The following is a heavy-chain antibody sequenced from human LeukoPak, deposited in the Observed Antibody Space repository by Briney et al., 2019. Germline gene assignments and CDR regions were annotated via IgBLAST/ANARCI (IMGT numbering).Heavy chain of an antibody. D-gene: IGHD3-16*02. CDR2: ISGSGGST. Sequence: GGSLRLSCAASGFTFSSYAMSWVRQAPGKGLEWVSAISGSGGSTYYADSVKGRFTTSRDNSKNTLYLQMNSLRAEDTAVYYCAKATMITFGGVIVLGYWGQGTLVTVSS. CDR3: AKATMITFGGVIVLGY. J-gene: IGHJ4*02. CDR1: GFTFSSYA. V-gene: IGHV3-23*01.